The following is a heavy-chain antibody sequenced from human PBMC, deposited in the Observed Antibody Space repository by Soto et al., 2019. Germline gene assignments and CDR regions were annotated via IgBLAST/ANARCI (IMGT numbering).Heavy chain of an antibody. CDR1: GFSFRAHG. V-gene: IGHV3-30*18. Sequence: QVQLVESGGGVVQPGRSLRLSCVASGFSFRAHGMHWVRQAPGKGLEWVAVISYDGSYSYYADSVKGRFSISRDNWNNALYLQMSSLRPEDTAVDFCAKDHRNGGTRVDYWGQGTLVTVSS. CDR2: ISYDGSYS. J-gene: IGHJ4*02. D-gene: IGHD2-15*01. CDR3: AKDHRNGGTRVDY.